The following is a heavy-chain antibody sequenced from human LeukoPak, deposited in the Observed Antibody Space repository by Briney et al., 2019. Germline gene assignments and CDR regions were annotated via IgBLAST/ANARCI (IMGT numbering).Heavy chain of an antibody. CDR2: IDSSGGYM. Sequence: GGSLRLSCAASGFTFSSYWMSWVRRAPGKGLEWVSSIDSSGGYMFYADSVKGRFIISRDNAKDSLYLQMNSLRVEDTAVYYCLRGDRRDYWGQGTLVTVSS. V-gene: IGHV3-21*06. CDR3: LRGDRRDY. CDR1: GFTFSSYW. J-gene: IGHJ4*02.